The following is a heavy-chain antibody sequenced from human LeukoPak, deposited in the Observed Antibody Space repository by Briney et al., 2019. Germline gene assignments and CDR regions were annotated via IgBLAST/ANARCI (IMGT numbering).Heavy chain of an antibody. J-gene: IGHJ4*02. V-gene: IGHV4-4*07. CDR1: GGSISSYY. D-gene: IGHD1-26*01. CDR3: ARVSVSGTYDY. CDR2: IYSSGST. Sequence: SETLSLTCTVSGGSISSYYWSWIRQPAGKGLEWIGRIYSSGSTNYNPSPKSRVTMSVDTSKNQFSLKLSSVTDADTAVYYCARVSVSGTYDYWGQGTLVTVSS.